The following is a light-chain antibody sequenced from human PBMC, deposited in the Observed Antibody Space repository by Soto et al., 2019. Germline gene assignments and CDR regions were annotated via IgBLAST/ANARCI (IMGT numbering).Light chain of an antibody. V-gene: IGKV1-39*01. CDR1: QNIRTS. J-gene: IGKJ1*01. CDR3: QQSYTTPRT. Sequence: QMTQSPSSLSASVGARVTITCRARQNIRTSLNWYQQKPGKAPSLLIYGASTLQSGVPSRFSGSASATDFILTISSLQPEDFATYYCQQSYTTPRTFGQGTKVEIK. CDR2: GAS.